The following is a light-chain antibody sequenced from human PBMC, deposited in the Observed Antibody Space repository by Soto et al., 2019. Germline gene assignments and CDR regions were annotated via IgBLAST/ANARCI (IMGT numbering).Light chain of an antibody. V-gene: IGKV1-39*01. Sequence: DIQMAQYPSTLPASVGDRVTITCRASQSISTYLNWYQQKPGKAPNLLIYGASTLQSGVPSRFSGSGSGTDFTLTINSLQREYCSSYYCQQSYNTPRTFGQGTKVDIK. CDR1: QSISTY. CDR2: GAS. J-gene: IGKJ1*01. CDR3: QQSYNTPRT.